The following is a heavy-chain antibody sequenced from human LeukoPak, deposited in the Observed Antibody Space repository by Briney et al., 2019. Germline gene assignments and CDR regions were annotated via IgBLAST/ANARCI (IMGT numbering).Heavy chain of an antibody. CDR3: ARGERTIIYYYYYGMDV. Sequence: GGSLRLSSAAFGFTFSSYGMHWVRQAPGKGLEWVAVIWYDGSNKYYADSVKGRFTISRDNSKNTLYLQMNSLRDEDTAVYYCARGERTIIYYYYYGMDVWGQGTTVTVSS. CDR1: GFTFSSYG. CDR2: IWYDGSNK. V-gene: IGHV3-33*01. D-gene: IGHD3-16*01. J-gene: IGHJ6*02.